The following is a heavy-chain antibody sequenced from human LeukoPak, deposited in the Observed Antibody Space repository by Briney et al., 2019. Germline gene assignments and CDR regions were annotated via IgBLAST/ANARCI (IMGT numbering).Heavy chain of an antibody. CDR1: GGSISSGGYY. Sequence: SETLSLTCTVSGGSISSGGYYWSWIRQHPGKGLEWIGYIYYSGSTYYNPSLKSRVTISVDTSKNQFSLKLSSVTAADTAVYYCAREADSSAFDIWGQGTMVAVSS. CDR2: IYYSGST. V-gene: IGHV4-30-4*08. CDR3: AREADSSAFDI. D-gene: IGHD6-13*01. J-gene: IGHJ3*02.